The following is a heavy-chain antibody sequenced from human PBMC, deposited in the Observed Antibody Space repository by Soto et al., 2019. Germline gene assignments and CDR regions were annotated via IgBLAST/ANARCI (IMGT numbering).Heavy chain of an antibody. D-gene: IGHD1-1*01. Sequence: QVHLVQSGAEVKKPGASVKVSCKGSGYAFTTYGITWVRQAPGQGLEWMGWISAHNGNTNYAQKLQGRVTVTRDTSTRTAYLELGSLGSVATAVYYCARGRYGDYWGQGAGVTVSS. V-gene: IGHV1-18*01. CDR2: ISAHNGNT. CDR3: ARGRYGDY. CDR1: GYAFTTYG. J-gene: IGHJ4*02.